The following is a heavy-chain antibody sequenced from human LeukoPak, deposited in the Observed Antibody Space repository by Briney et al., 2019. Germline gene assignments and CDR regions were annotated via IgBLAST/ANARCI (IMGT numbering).Heavy chain of an antibody. CDR1: GFTFSTYA. CDR3: AKGRNGDNVAEASDI. D-gene: IGHD4-17*01. V-gene: IGHV3-23*01. J-gene: IGHJ3*02. CDR2: ISTSGGRT. Sequence: TGGSLRLSCAASGFTFSTYAVNWVRQAPGKGLEWVSAISTSGGRTYYADSVKGRFTISRDNSKNTLYLQMNGLRGEDTAVYCAKGRNGDNVAEASDIWGQGTMVTVSS.